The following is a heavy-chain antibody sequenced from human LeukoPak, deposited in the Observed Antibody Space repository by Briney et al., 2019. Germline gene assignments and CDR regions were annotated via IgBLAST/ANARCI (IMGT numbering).Heavy chain of an antibody. Sequence: GGSLRLSCAASGFTFSSYWMSWVRQAPGKGLEWASYISSSGSTIYYADSVKGRFTISRDNAKNSLYLQMNSLRAEDTAVYYCARGTMVRGVINSYWYFDLWGRGTLVTVSS. CDR3: ARGTMVRGVINSYWYFDL. CDR2: ISSSGSTI. D-gene: IGHD3-10*01. J-gene: IGHJ2*01. V-gene: IGHV3-48*04. CDR1: GFTFSSYW.